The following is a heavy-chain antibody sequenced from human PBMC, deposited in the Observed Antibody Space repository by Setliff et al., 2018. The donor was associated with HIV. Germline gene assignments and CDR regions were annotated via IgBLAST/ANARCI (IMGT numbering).Heavy chain of an antibody. CDR3: ARTRGYTYGYIDS. CDR2: IYYSGST. CDR1: GDSTSSSSSY. J-gene: IGHJ4*02. V-gene: IGHV4-39*01. D-gene: IGHD5-18*01. Sequence: SETLSLTCTVSGDSTSSSSSYWGWIRQPPGKGLEWIGSIYYSGSTYYNPSLKSRVTISVDTSKNQFSLKLNSLTAADTAVYYCARTRGYTYGYIDSWAQGTLVTVSS.